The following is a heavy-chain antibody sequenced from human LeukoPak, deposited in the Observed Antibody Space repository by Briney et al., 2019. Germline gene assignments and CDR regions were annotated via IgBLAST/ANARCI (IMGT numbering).Heavy chain of an antibody. CDR3: ARWELGYSLDY. CDR1: GFTFSDYY. V-gene: IGHV3-11*03. CDR2: ISSSSSYT. J-gene: IGHJ4*02. Sequence: GGSLRPSCAASGFTFSDYYMSWIRQAPGKGLEWVSYISSSSSYTNYADSVKGRFTISRDNAKNSLYLQMNSLRAEDTAVYYCARWELGYSLDYWGQGTLVTVSS. D-gene: IGHD5-18*01.